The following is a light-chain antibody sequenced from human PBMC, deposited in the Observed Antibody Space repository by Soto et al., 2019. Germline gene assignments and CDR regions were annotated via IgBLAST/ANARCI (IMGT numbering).Light chain of an antibody. CDR3: QSYDSSLRGWV. J-gene: IGLJ3*02. V-gene: IGLV1-40*01. CDR2: GNS. CDR1: SSNIGAGYD. Sequence: QSVLTQPPSVSGAPGQRVTISCTGSSSNIGAGYDVHWYQQLPGTAPKLLISGNSNRPSGVPDRFSGSKSGTSASLAITGLHAEDEADYYCQSYDSSLRGWVFGGGTKLTVL.